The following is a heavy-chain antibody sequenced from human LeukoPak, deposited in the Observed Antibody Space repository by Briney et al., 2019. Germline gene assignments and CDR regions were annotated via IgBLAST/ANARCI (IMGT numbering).Heavy chain of an antibody. J-gene: IGHJ4*02. D-gene: IGHD3-3*01. CDR1: GGSFSGYY. CDR3: ARGRRTIFGVVIGFDFDY. V-gene: IGHV4-34*01. CDR2: INHSGST. Sequence: PSETLSLTCAVYGGSFSGYYWSWIRQPPRKGLEWIGEINHSGSTNYNPSLKSRVTISVDTSKNQFSLKLSSVTAADTAVYYCARGRRTIFGVVIGFDFDYWGQGTLVTVSS.